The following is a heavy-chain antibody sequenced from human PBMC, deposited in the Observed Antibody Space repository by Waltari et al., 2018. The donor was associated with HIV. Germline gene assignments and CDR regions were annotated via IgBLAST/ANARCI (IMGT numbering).Heavy chain of an antibody. CDR2: FDPEDGEI. V-gene: IGHV1-24*01. CDR1: GYRLSALS. D-gene: IGHD2-21*02. Sequence: QVQLVQSGAEVKKPGASVQVSCKVSGYRLSALSMPWVRQAPGKGPEWMGGFDPEDGEIIYAQHFQGRVTMTEDTSTDTAYMELSSLRSEDTAVYYCATASRVVVTDRAAFDYWGQGTLVTVSS. CDR3: ATASRVVVTDRAAFDY. J-gene: IGHJ4*02.